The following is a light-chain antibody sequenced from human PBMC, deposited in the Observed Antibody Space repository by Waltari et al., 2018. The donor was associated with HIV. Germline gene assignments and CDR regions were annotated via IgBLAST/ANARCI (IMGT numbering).Light chain of an antibody. CDR1: QGIDSY. J-gene: IGKJ3*01. Sequence: DTQLTQSPSFLSASVGDRVTITCRASQGIDSYLAWYQQKPGKAPKLLIYAASTLQSGVPSRFSGSGSGTEFTLTISSLQPEDSATYYCQQLNSYPPFFTFGPGTKVDIK. V-gene: IGKV1-9*01. CDR2: AAS. CDR3: QQLNSYPPFFT.